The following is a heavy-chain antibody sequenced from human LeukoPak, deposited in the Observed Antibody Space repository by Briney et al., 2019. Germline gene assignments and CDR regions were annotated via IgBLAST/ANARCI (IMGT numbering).Heavy chain of an antibody. Sequence: SETLSLTCTVSGGSISSYYWSWIRQPPGKGLEWIGYIYYSGSTNYNPSLKSRVTISVDTSKNQFSLKLSSVTAADTAVYYCARGPRITIFGVVINGSGMGVWGQGTTVTVSS. CDR2: IYYSGST. J-gene: IGHJ6*02. V-gene: IGHV4-59*01. CDR3: ARGPRITIFGVVINGSGMGV. D-gene: IGHD3-3*01. CDR1: GGSISSYY.